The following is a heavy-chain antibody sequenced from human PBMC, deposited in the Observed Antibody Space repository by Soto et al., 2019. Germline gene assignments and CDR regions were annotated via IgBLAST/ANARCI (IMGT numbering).Heavy chain of an antibody. CDR3: ARTVMGCSSTTCYTNYFDY. Sequence: QVQLVQSGDEVKKPAASVKVSCKTSGYTFMNCGINWLRQAPGQGLEWMGWISGYNGNTNYAQMFQGRITMTTDTSTSTAYMELGSLRSDDTAVYYCARTVMGCSSTTCYTNYFDYWGQGTLVTVSS. J-gene: IGHJ4*02. CDR2: ISGYNGNT. D-gene: IGHD2-2*02. CDR1: GYTFMNCG. V-gene: IGHV1-18*04.